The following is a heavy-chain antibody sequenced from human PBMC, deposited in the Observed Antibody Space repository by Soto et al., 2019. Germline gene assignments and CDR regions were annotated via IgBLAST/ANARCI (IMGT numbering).Heavy chain of an antibody. CDR2: IYYSGST. Sequence: PSDTLSLSCTASGGSISSYYWSWIRQPPGKGLEWIGYIYYSGSTNYNPSLKSRVTISVDTSKNQFSLKLSSVTAADTAVYYCAREEYSSSGGYYYYYGMDVWGQGTTVTVSS. J-gene: IGHJ6*02. D-gene: IGHD6-6*01. CDR3: AREEYSSSGGYYYYYGMDV. CDR1: GGSISSYY. V-gene: IGHV4-59*01.